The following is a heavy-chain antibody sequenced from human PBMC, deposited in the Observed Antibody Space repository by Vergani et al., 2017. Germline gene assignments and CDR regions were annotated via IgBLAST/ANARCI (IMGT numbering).Heavy chain of an antibody. CDR2: INWNSDSI. CDR1: GFTVSSIY. J-gene: IGHJ2*01. V-gene: IGHV3-9*01. D-gene: IGHD6-13*01. Sequence: EVQLVETGGGLIQPGGSLRLSCAASGFTVSSIYMSWVRQAPGKGLEWVSGINWNSDSIAYADSVKGRFTISRDNAKNSLYLQMNSLRAEDTALYYCVKDIAASGNYWYFDLWGRGTLVTVSS. CDR3: VKDIAASGNYWYFDL.